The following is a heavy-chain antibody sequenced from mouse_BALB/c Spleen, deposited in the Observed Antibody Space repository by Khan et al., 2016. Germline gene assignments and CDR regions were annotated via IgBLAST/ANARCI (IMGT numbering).Heavy chain of an antibody. CDR2: INTNTGES. CDR1: GYTFTNYG. CDR3: AEDYYGSNWFAY. Sequence: LVESGPELKKPGETVKISCKASGYTFTNYGMNWVKQAPGKGLKWMGWINTNTGESTYAEEFKGRFAFSLETSASTAYLQINNLKNEDTATYFCAEDYYGSNWFAYWGQGTLVTVSA. V-gene: IGHV9-3*02. J-gene: IGHJ3*01. D-gene: IGHD1-1*01.